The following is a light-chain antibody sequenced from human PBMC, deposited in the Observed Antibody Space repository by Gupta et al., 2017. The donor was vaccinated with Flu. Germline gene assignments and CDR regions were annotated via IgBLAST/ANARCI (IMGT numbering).Light chain of an antibody. V-gene: IGLV1-40*01. CDR1: SSNIGAGYD. Sequence: QSALTLPPSVSAAPGKRVLIPCPGTSSNIGAGYDVHWYQQLPGTAPKLLIYGYTNRPSGVPDRFSGSKSGTSASLAITGPQAEDEGDYYCQSCDSSLSAWVFGGGTKLTVL. CDR2: GYT. CDR3: QSCDSSLSAWV. J-gene: IGLJ3*02.